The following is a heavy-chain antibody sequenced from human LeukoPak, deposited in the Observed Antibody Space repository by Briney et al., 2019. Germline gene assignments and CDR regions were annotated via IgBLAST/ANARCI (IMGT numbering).Heavy chain of an antibody. CDR3: ARGATRGTPGLFFDY. V-gene: IGHV4-38-2*02. D-gene: IGHD5-12*01. CDR1: GYSISSGYY. Sequence: PSETLSLTCTVSGYSISSGYYWGWIRQPPGKGLEWIGSIYHSGSTYYNPSLKSRVTISVDTSKNQFSLKLSSVTAADTAVYYCARGATRGTPGLFFDYWGQGTLVTVSS. J-gene: IGHJ4*02. CDR2: IYHSGST.